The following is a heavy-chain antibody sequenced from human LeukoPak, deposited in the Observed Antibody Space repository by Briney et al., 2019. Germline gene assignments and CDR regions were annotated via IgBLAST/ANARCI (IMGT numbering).Heavy chain of an antibody. V-gene: IGHV3-74*01. J-gene: IGHJ6*03. D-gene: IGHD1-1*01. CDR2: INTDGSST. CDR3: ARARYGYYYYYMDV. Sequence: PGGSLRLSCAASGFTFSSYWMHWVRHAPGKGLVWVSRINTDGSSTNYADSVKGRFTISRDNAKSSLYLQMNSLRAEDTAVYYCARARYGYYYYYMDVWGIGTTVTVSS. CDR1: GFTFSSYW.